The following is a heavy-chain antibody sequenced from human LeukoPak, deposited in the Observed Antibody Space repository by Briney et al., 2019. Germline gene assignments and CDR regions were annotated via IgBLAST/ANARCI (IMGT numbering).Heavy chain of an antibody. V-gene: IGHV4-39*07. Sequence: SETLSLTCTVSGGSISSSSYYWGWIRQPPGKGLEWIGSIYYSGSTYYNPSLKSRVTISVDTSKNQFSLKLSSVTAADTAVYYCARGVSGWYWFDPWGQGTLVTVSS. J-gene: IGHJ5*02. CDR1: GGSISSSSYY. CDR2: IYYSGST. D-gene: IGHD6-19*01. CDR3: ARGVSGWYWFDP.